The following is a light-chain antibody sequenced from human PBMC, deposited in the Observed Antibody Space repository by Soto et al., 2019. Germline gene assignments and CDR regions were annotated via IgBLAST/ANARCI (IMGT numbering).Light chain of an antibody. J-gene: IGKJ1*01. V-gene: IGKV1-39*01. Sequence: DIQMTQSPSSLSASVGDRVILTCRASQTIRTSLNWYQQKPGKDPKLLIYAASTLHSGVPSRFSGSGSGTDFTLSISNLQPEDFATNFCQQTYATPPTFGQGTKVEI. CDR1: QTIRTS. CDR3: QQTYATPPT. CDR2: AAS.